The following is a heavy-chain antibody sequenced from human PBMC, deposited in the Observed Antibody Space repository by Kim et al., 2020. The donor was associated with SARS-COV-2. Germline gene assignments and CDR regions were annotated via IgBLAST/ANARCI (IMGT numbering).Heavy chain of an antibody. J-gene: IGHJ4*02. CDR3: ARADSPSSSSWYYPFDY. D-gene: IGHD6-13*01. Sequence: SQTLSLTCAISGDSVSSNSAAWNWIRQSPSRGLEWLGRTYYRSKWYNDYAVSVKSRITINPDTSKNQFSLQLNSVTPEDTAVYYCARADSPSSSSWYYPFDYWGQGTLVTVSS. CDR2: TYYRSKWYN. V-gene: IGHV6-1*01. CDR1: GDSVSSNSAA.